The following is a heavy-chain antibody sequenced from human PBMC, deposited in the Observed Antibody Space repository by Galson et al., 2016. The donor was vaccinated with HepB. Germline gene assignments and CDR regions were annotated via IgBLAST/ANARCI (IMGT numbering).Heavy chain of an antibody. J-gene: IGHJ4*02. V-gene: IGHV3-23*01. Sequence: SLRLSCAASGFTFSSYAMTWVRQAPGKGLEWVSVITDSGSRTYYADSVKSRFTISRDNSKNSLYLQMNSLRAEDTAVYYCRTNDYWGQGTLVTVSS. D-gene: IGHD2-2*01. CDR3: RTNDY. CDR2: ITDSGSRT. CDR1: GFTFSSYA.